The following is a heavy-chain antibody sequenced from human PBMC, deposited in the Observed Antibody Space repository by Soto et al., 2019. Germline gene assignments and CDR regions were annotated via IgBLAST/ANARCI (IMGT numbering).Heavy chain of an antibody. Sequence: GGSLRLSCAASGFTFSSYWMSWVRQAPGKELEWVANIKQDGSEKYYVDSVKGRFTISRDNAKNSLYLQMNSLRAEDTAVYYCARDWGQIAAAGRTFYYYYGMDVWGQGTTVTVSS. D-gene: IGHD6-13*01. V-gene: IGHV3-7*01. CDR3: ARDWGQIAAAGRTFYYYYGMDV. J-gene: IGHJ6*02. CDR1: GFTFSSYW. CDR2: IKQDGSEK.